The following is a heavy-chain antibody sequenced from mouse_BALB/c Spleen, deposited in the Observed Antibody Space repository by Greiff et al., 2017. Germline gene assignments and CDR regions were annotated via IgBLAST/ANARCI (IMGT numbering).Heavy chain of an antibody. CDR1: GFAFRSYD. J-gene: IGHJ4*01. Sequence: DVKLVESGGCLVKPGGSLKPSRAASGFAFRSYDMSWVRQTPEKRLEWVAYISSGGGSTYYPDTVKGRFTISRDNAKNTLYLQMSSLKSEDTAMYCCTRIHLRVRAMDYWGQGTSVTVSS. V-gene: IGHV5-12-1*01. CDR3: TRIHLRVRAMDY. CDR2: ISSGGGST. D-gene: IGHD2-14*01.